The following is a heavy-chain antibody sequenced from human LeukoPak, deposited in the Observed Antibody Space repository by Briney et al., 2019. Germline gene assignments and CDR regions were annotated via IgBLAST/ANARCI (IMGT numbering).Heavy chain of an antibody. J-gene: IGHJ4*02. V-gene: IGHV3-21*01. CDR1: GFTFSFFT. CDR2: ISGSSAYI. Sequence: GGSLRLSCAASGFTFSFFTMNWVRQAPGKGLEWVSSISGSSAYIYNADSLKGRFTISRDNAKNSLYLQMDSLRAEDTAVYYCARDRTYYYDSSASIDYWGQGTLVTVSS. CDR3: ARDRTYYYDSSASIDY. D-gene: IGHD3-22*01.